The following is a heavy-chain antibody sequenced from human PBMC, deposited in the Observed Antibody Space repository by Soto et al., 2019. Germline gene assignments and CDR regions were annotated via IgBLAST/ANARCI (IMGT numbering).Heavy chain of an antibody. Sequence: QITLKESGPTLVKPTQTLTLTCTFSGFSLSTSGVGVGWIRQPPGKALEWLALIYWDDDKRYSPSLKSRLTTTKETYKTQVVLTVTNMDTVDPATDYCAHVYGGYDNFDYWGQGTLVTVSS. CDR2: IYWDDDK. CDR1: GFSLSTSGVG. D-gene: IGHD5-12*01. J-gene: IGHJ4*02. CDR3: AHVYGGYDNFDY. V-gene: IGHV2-5*02.